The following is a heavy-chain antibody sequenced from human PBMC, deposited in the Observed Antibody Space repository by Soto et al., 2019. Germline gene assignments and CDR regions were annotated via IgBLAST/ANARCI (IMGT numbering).Heavy chain of an antibody. V-gene: IGHV3-30-3*01. Sequence: PGGSLRLSCAASGFTFSSYAMHWVRQAPGKGLEWVAVISYDGSNKYYADSVKGRFTISRDNSKNTLYLQMNSLRAEDTAVYYCARAVVVPAATSPPPDYYGMDVWGQGTTVTVSS. CDR1: GFTFSSYA. CDR2: ISYDGSNK. CDR3: ARAVVVPAATSPPPDYYGMDV. J-gene: IGHJ6*02. D-gene: IGHD2-2*01.